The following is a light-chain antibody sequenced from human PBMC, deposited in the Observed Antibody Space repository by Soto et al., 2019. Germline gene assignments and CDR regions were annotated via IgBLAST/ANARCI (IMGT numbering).Light chain of an antibody. V-gene: IGLV2-14*03. CDR3: GSYTSATTWV. J-gene: IGLJ3*02. Sequence: QSVLTQPASVSGSPGQSITISCTGSSSDIGRYNYVSWYQQLPGKAPKLMIYEVSNRPSGVSNRFSGSKSGNTASLSISGLQTEDEADYYCGSYTSATTWVFGGGTKLTAL. CDR1: SSDIGRYNY. CDR2: EVS.